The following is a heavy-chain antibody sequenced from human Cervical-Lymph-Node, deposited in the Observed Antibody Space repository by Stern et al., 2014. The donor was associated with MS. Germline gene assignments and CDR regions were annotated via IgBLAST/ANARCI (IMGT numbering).Heavy chain of an antibody. CDR1: GGSFSTLA. J-gene: IGHJ4*02. Sequence: VQLVESGAEVKKPGSSVEVSCKASGGSFSTLAISWVRQAPGQGLEWMGGIIPLLGNANYAQNFQGRVTITPDESTNTTYMQLRGLITDDTAVYYCTRHQEGIVADWGQGTLVTVSS. CDR3: TRHQEGIVAD. CDR2: IIPLLGNA. V-gene: IGHV1-69*01. D-gene: IGHD2-15*01.